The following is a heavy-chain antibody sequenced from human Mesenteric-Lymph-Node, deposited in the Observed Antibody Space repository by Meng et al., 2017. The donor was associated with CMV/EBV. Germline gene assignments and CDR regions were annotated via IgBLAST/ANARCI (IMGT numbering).Heavy chain of an antibody. CDR1: GFTFSSYW. J-gene: IGHJ4*02. D-gene: IGHD2/OR15-2a*01. CDR3: VRDNKDLLLDN. Sequence: GESLKISCAASGFTFSSYWMSWVRQAPGKGLEWVANIKQDGSEKYYVDSVKGRFTISRDNARNSLYLQMTSLRAEDTAVYYCVRDNKDLLLDNWGQGTLVTVSS. V-gene: IGHV3-7*01. CDR2: IKQDGSEK.